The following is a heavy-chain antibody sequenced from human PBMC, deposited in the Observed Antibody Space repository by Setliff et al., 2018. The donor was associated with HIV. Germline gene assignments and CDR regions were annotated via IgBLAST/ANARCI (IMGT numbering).Heavy chain of an antibody. V-gene: IGHV3-20*04. Sequence: PGESLKISCAASGLTFGDWGMTWVRQAPGKGLEWVSSIDWSGAGATYTDSVKGRFTISRDNAKNSLYLQMNNLRAEDTAFYYCARQTFYLSGSYRLYYFDYWGPGTLVTVSS. CDR1: GLTFGDWG. J-gene: IGHJ4*02. CDR3: ARQTFYLSGSYRLYYFDY. CDR2: IDWSGAGA. D-gene: IGHD3-16*02.